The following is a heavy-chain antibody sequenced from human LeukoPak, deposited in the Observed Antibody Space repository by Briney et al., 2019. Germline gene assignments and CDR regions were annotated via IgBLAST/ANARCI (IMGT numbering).Heavy chain of an antibody. CDR3: ARGHYYGSGGDTFDV. V-gene: IGHV3-53*01. CDR1: GFTVNSNY. CDR2: IYSGGST. Sequence: GGSLRLSCAASGFTVNSNYMSWVRQAPGKGLEWVSVIYSGGSTYYADSVKGRFTISRDNPKNTLYLQMNSLSAGDTAVYYCARGHYYGSGGDTFDVWGKGTMVIVSS. D-gene: IGHD3-10*01. J-gene: IGHJ3*01.